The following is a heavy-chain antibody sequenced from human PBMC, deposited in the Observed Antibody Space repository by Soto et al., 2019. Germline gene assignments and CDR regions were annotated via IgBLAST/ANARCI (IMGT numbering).Heavy chain of an antibody. CDR3: ARGFGNYFYYYYGMDV. V-gene: IGHV3-7*03. J-gene: IGHJ6*02. Sequence: GGSLRLSCAASGFTFSSYWMSWVRQAPGKGLEWVANIKQDGSEKYYVDSVKGRFTISRDNAKNSLYLQMNSLRAEDTAVYYCARGFGNYFYYYYGMDVWGQGTTVTVSS. CDR2: IKQDGSEK. CDR1: GFTFSSYW. D-gene: IGHD1-26*01.